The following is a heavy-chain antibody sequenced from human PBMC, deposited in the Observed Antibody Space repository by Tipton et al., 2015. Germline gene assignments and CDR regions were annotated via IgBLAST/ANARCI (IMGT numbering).Heavy chain of an antibody. Sequence: TLSLTCNVSVDCFNCYYWSWVRQAPGKGLEWIGNIYHNGFTDDNPSLSSRFTMSVDTSKSQFSLNMTSLTAADTAIYYCARVTQRSYFDCWGQGIRVTVSS. V-gene: IGHV4-59*01. D-gene: IGHD6-25*01. CDR3: ARVTQRSYFDC. J-gene: IGHJ4*02. CDR1: VDCFNCYY. CDR2: IYHNGFT.